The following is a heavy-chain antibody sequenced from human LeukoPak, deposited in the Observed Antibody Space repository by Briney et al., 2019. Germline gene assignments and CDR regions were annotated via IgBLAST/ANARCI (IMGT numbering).Heavy chain of an antibody. CDR3: ARDPLSQDGGGDY. V-gene: IGHV1-69*05. CDR2: IIPIFGTA. Sequence: ASVKVSCKASGGTFSSYAISWVRQAPGQGLEWMGGIIPIFGTANYAQKFQGRVTITTDESTSTAYMELSSLRSEDTAVYYCARDPLSQDGGGDYWGQGTLVTVSS. CDR1: GGTFSSYA. D-gene: IGHD2/OR15-2a*01. J-gene: IGHJ4*02.